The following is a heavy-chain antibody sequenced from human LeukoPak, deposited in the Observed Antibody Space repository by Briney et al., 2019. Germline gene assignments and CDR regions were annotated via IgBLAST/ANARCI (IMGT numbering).Heavy chain of an antibody. CDR1: GFTFSSYG. J-gene: IGHJ4*02. CDR2: ISYDGSNK. Sequence: GGSLRLSCAASGFTFSSYGMHWVRQAPGKGLEWVAVISYDGSNKYYADSVKGRFTISRDNSKNTLYLQMNSLRAEDTAVYYCATDPLTTIQYYFDYWGQGTLVTVSS. V-gene: IGHV3-30*03. D-gene: IGHD4-11*01. CDR3: ATDPLTTIQYYFDY.